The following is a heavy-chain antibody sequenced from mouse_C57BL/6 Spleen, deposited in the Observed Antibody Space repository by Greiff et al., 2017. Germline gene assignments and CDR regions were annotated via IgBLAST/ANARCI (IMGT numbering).Heavy chain of an antibody. Sequence: EVKLVESGEGLVKPGGSLKLSCAASGFTFSSYAMSWVRQTPEKRLEWVAYISSGGDYIYYADTVKGRFTISRDNARNTLYLQMSSLKSEDTAMYYCTRGTMITTYAMDYWGQGTSVTVSS. CDR2: ISSGGDYI. J-gene: IGHJ4*01. V-gene: IGHV5-9-1*02. D-gene: IGHD2-4*01. CDR1: GFTFSSYA. CDR3: TRGTMITTYAMDY.